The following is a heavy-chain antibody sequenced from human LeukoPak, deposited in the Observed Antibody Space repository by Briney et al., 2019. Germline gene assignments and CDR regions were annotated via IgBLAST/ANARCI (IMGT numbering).Heavy chain of an antibody. J-gene: IGHJ5*02. Sequence: PSETLSLTCTVSGGSISSYYWSWIRQPPGKGLEWIGYIYYSGSTNYNPSLKSRVTISVDTSNNQFSLKLSSVTAADTAVYYCARVSTMVRGVIGIDPWGQGTLVTVSS. CDR2: IYYSGST. CDR3: ARVSTMVRGVIGIDP. D-gene: IGHD3-10*01. V-gene: IGHV4-59*01. CDR1: GGSISSYY.